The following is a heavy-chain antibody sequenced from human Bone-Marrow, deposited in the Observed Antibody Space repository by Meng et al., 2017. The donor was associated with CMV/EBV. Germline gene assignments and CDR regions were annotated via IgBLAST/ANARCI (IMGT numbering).Heavy chain of an antibody. CDR2: ISYDGSNK. V-gene: IGHV3-30*19. CDR1: GFTFSSYG. J-gene: IGHJ6*02. CDR3: AREEKDYLYYYYGMDV. Sequence: GESLKISCAASGFTFSSYGMHWVRQAPGKGLEWVAVISYDGSNKYYADSVKGRFTISRDNSKNTLYLQMNSLRAEDTAVYYCAREEKDYLYYYYGMDVWGQGTTVTVSS. D-gene: IGHD4-11*01.